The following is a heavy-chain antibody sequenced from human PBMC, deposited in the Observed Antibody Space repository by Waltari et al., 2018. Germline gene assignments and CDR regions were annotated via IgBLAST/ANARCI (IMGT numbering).Heavy chain of an antibody. CDR2: IYYSGST. Sequence: QVQLQESGPGLVKPSQTLSLTCTVSGGSISSGDYYWSWIRQPPGKGLEWIGYIYYSGSTYYNPTLKSRVTISVDTSKNQFSLKLSSVTAADTAVYYCARWYYYDSSGTYYFDYWGQGTLVTVSS. J-gene: IGHJ4*02. CDR1: GGSISSGDYY. V-gene: IGHV4-30-4*08. D-gene: IGHD3-22*01. CDR3: ARWYYYDSSGTYYFDY.